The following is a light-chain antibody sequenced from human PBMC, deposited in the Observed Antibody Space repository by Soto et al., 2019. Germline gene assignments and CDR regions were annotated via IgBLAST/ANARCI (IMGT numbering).Light chain of an antibody. J-gene: IGKJ2*02. Sequence: DIQMTQSPSSLSASVGDRVTITCRASQSISSCLNWYQQKPGKAPKLLIYAASSLQSGVPSRFSGSGSGTDFTLTISSLQPEDFATYYCQQSNGAPCTFGQGTKLEIK. V-gene: IGKV1-39*01. CDR3: QQSNGAPCT. CDR1: QSISSC. CDR2: AAS.